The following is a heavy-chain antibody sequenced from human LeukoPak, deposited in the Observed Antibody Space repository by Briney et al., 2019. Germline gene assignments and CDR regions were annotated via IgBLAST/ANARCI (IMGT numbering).Heavy chain of an antibody. CDR1: GGSISSSSHY. J-gene: IGHJ4*02. CDR3: ARLVAVAGNFDY. D-gene: IGHD6-19*01. V-gene: IGHV4-39*01. CDR2: IYYSGST. Sequence: KPSETLSLTCTVSGGSISSSSHYWGWIRQPPGKGQEWLGSIYYSGSTYYNPSLKSRVTISVDTSKNQFSLKLSSVTAADTAVYYCARLVAVAGNFDYWGQGTLVTVSS.